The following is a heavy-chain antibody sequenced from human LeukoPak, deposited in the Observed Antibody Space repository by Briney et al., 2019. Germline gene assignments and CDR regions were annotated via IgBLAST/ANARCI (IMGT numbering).Heavy chain of an antibody. J-gene: IGHJ5*02. CDR2: INHSGST. V-gene: IGHV4-34*01. CDR3: ARGSAVAGTIGWFDP. D-gene: IGHD6-19*01. CDR1: GGSFSGYY. Sequence: SETLSLTCAVYGGSFSGYYWSWIRQPPGKGLEWIGEINHSGSTNYNPFLKSRVTISVDTSKNQFSLKLSSVTAADTAVYYCARGSAVAGTIGWFDPWGQGTLVTVSS.